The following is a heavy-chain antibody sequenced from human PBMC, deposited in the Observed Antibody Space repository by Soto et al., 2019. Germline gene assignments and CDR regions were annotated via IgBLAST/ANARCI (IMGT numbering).Heavy chain of an antibody. V-gene: IGHV6-1*01. D-gene: IGHD3-10*01. CDR1: GDSVSSNSAA. Sequence: KQSQTLSLTCAISGDSVSSNSAAWNWIRQSPSRGLEWLGRTYYRSKWYNDYAVSVKSRITINPDTSKNQFSLQLNSVTPEDTAVYYCARDGDLWWVPDESEDGIFYYWGQGTLVTVSS. J-gene: IGHJ4*02. CDR2: TYYRSKWYN. CDR3: ARDGDLWWVPDESEDGIFYY.